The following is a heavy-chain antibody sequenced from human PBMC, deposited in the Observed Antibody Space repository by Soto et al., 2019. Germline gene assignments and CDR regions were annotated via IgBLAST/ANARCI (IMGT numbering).Heavy chain of an antibody. Sequence: EVQLVESGGGLIQTGGSLRLSCATSGFTFTDYCMHWARQAPGKGLVWVSRIKADEITTSYADSVKGRFTIFRDNAKNTLYLQMNSLTAEDTAVFYCARGLYLDYGQDYWGRGTLVTVSS. J-gene: IGHJ4*02. CDR1: GFTFTDYC. CDR3: ARGLYLDYGQDY. V-gene: IGHV3-74*01. D-gene: IGHD4-17*01. CDR2: IKADEITT.